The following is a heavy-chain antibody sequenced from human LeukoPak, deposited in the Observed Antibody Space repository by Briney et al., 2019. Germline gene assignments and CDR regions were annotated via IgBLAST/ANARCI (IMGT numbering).Heavy chain of an antibody. Sequence: SETLSLTCTVSGGSISSYYWSWIRQLPGKGLEWIGYIYYSGSTNYNPSLKSRVTISVDTSKNQFSLKLSSVTAADTAVYYCARVGDSSGYPYWYFDLWGRGTLVTVSS. D-gene: IGHD3-22*01. CDR3: ARVGDSSGYPYWYFDL. CDR1: GGSISSYY. V-gene: IGHV4-59*01. CDR2: IYYSGST. J-gene: IGHJ2*01.